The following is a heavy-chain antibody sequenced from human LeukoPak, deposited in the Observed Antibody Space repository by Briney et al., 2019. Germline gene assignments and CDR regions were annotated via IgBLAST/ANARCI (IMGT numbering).Heavy chain of an antibody. V-gene: IGHV4-34*01. J-gene: IGHJ4*02. CDR3: ARTGEIRYFDWLPPRYYFDY. CDR2: INNSGST. Sequence: SETLSLTCAVYGGSFSGYYWSWIRQPPGKGLEWIGEINNSGSTNYNPSLKSRVTISVDTSKNQFSLKLSSVTAADTAVYYCARTGEIRYFDWLPPRYYFDYWGQGTLVTVSS. CDR1: GGSFSGYY. D-gene: IGHD3-9*01.